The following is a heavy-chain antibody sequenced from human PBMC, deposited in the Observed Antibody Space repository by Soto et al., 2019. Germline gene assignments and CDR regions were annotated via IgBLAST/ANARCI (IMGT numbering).Heavy chain of an antibody. CDR2: IIPIFGTA. J-gene: IGHJ6*02. Sequence: QVQLVQSGAEVKKPGSSVKVSCKASGGTFSSYAISWVRQAPGQGLEWMGGIIPIFGTADYAQKFQGRVTXTXDXXTSTAYVELSSLRSEDTAVYYCAKNPGNYYYGMDVWGQGTTVTVSS. V-gene: IGHV1-69*05. CDR3: AKNPGNYYYGMDV. CDR1: GGTFSSYA.